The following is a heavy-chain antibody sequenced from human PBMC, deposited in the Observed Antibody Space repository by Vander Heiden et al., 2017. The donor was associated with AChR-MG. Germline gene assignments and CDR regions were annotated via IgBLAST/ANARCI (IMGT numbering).Heavy chain of an antibody. CDR2: IYYSGRT. V-gene: IGHV4-39*01. J-gene: IGHJ4*02. CDR1: GGSISSSSYY. Sequence: QLQLQESGPGLVKPSETLSLTCTVSGGSISSSSYYWGWIRQPPRKGLELIGSIYYSGRTYYNPSLKSRVTISVDTAKNQFSLKLSSVTAADTAVYYCASWEGFMVRGDLGYFDYWGQGTLVTVAA. CDR3: ASWEGFMVRGDLGYFDY. D-gene: IGHD3-10*01.